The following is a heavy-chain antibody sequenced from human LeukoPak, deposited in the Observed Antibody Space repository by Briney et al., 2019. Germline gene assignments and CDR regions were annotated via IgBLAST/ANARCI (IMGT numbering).Heavy chain of an antibody. CDR3: ARLKRDDFWSGYSYYFDY. Sequence: KPSETLSLTCTVSGGSISSSSYYWGWIRQPPGKGLEWIGSIYYSGSTYYNPSLKSRVTISVDTSKNQFSLKLSSVTAADTAVYYCARLKRDDFWSGYSYYFDYWGQGTLVTVSS. J-gene: IGHJ4*02. CDR2: IYYSGST. V-gene: IGHV4-39*07. D-gene: IGHD3-3*01. CDR1: GGSISSSSYY.